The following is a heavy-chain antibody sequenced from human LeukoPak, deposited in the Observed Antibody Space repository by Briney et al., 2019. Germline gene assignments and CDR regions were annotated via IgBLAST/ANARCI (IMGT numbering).Heavy chain of an antibody. CDR1: GFSITYNY. CDR3: ASHYCSAGSCYFDD. J-gene: IGHJ4*02. D-gene: IGHD2-8*02. CDR2: IYSAGDS. Sequence: GGSLRLSCAVSGFSITYNYMSWVRQAPGKGLEWVSLIYSAGDSYYADSVKGRFITSKDNSKNTVYLQMNSLRPEDTAVYYCASHYCSAGSCYFDDWGQGTLVTVSS. V-gene: IGHV3-53*01.